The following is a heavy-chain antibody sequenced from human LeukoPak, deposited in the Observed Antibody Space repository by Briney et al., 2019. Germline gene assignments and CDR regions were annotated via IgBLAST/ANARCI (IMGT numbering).Heavy chain of an antibody. J-gene: IGHJ3*02. D-gene: IGHD3-22*01. Sequence: PGGSLRLSYAASGFTFSSYEMNWVRQAPGKGLEWVSYISSSSSTIYYADSVKGRFTISRDNAKNSLYLQMNSLRAEDTAVYYCASSRSITMIGGPYGDAFDIWGQGTMVTVSS. CDR1: GFTFSSYE. V-gene: IGHV3-48*01. CDR2: ISSSSSTI. CDR3: ASSRSITMIGGPYGDAFDI.